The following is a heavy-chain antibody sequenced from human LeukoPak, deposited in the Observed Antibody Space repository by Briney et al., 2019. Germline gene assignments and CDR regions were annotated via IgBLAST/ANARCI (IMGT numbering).Heavy chain of an antibody. CDR3: ATTLFLTGSPGEDY. CDR2: IYHSGRT. CDR1: GGSISSRNW. J-gene: IGHJ4*02. V-gene: IGHV4-4*02. D-gene: IGHD3-9*01. Sequence: SETLSLTCAVSGGSISSRNWWCWVRQPPGKGLEWVGEIYHSGRTNYNPSLKSRVTISVDKSKNQFSLKLSSVTAADTAVYYRATTLFLTGSPGEDYWGQGTLVTVSS.